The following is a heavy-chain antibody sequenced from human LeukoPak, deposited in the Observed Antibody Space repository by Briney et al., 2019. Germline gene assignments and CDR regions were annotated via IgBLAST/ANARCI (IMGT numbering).Heavy chain of an antibody. CDR1: GGSISNYY. J-gene: IGHJ5*02. D-gene: IGHD2-2*01. CDR2: IFYNGIT. Sequence: PSETLSLTCTVSGGSISNYYRSWIRQPPGKRLEWIGYIFYNGITTYNPSLKSRVTISLDTSRKQFSLKLNSVTAADTAVYYCARHAAAATNIWFDPWGQGTRVTVSS. CDR3: ARHAAAATNIWFDP. V-gene: IGHV4-59*08.